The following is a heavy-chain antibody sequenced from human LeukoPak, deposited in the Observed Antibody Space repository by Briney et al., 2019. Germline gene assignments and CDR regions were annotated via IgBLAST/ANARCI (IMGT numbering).Heavy chain of an antibody. Sequence: PGRSLRLSCAASGLTFSSYGMHWVRQAPGKGLEWVAVIWYDGSNKYYADSVKGRFTISRDDSKNTLYLQMNSLRAEDTAVYYCARDGRVTPNFDYWGQGTLVTVSS. CDR2: IWYDGSNK. V-gene: IGHV3-33*01. CDR1: GLTFSSYG. D-gene: IGHD1-26*01. J-gene: IGHJ4*02. CDR3: ARDGRVTPNFDY.